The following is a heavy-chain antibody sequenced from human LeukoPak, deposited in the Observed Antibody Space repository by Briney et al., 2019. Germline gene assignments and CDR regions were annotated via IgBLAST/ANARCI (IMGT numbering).Heavy chain of an antibody. CDR3: ARGSDYSNYVTQYYFDY. CDR2: KYYRSKWYN. J-gene: IGHJ4*02. CDR1: GDSVSSNSAA. Sequence: SQTLSVTCAISGDSVSSNSAAWNWIRQSPSRGLEWLGRKYYRSKWYNDYAVSVKSRITINPDTSKNQFSLQLNSVTPEDTAVYYCARGSDYSNYVTQYYFDYWGQGTLVTVSS. D-gene: IGHD4-11*01. V-gene: IGHV6-1*01.